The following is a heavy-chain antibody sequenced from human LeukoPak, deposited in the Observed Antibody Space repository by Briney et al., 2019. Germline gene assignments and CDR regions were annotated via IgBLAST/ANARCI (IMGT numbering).Heavy chain of an antibody. CDR3: ARSLCIKRLGWYFDL. Sequence: SETLSLTCTVSGGSISSYYWSWIRQPPGKGLEWSGYIYYSGSTNYNPSLKSRVTISVDTSKNQFSLKLSSVTAADTAVYYCARSLCIKRLGWYFDLWGRGTLVTVSS. CDR2: IYYSGST. V-gene: IGHV4-59*01. J-gene: IGHJ2*01. CDR1: GGSISSYY. D-gene: IGHD3-16*01.